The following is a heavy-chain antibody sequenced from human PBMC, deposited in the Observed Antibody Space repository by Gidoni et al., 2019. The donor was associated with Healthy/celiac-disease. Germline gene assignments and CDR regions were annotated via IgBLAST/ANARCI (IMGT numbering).Heavy chain of an antibody. V-gene: IGHV3-9*01. CDR2: ISWNSGSI. CDR1: GFTFDDYA. CDR3: AKDIGDSGSYYDY. Sequence: EVQLVESGGGLVQPGRSLRLSCAASGFTFDDYAMHWVRQAPGKGLEWVSGISWNSGSIGYADSVKGRFTISRDNAKNSLYLQMNSLRAEDTALYYCAKDIGDSGSYYDYWGQGTLVTVSS. D-gene: IGHD1-26*01. J-gene: IGHJ4*02.